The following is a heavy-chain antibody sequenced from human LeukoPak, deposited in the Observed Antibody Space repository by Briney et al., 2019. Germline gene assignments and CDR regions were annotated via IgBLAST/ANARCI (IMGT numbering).Heavy chain of an antibody. Sequence: SETLSLACTVSGGSISSYYWSWIRQPPGKGLEWIGYIYYSGSTNYNPSLKSRVTISVDTSKNQFSLKLSSVTAADTAVYYCARARGRNFDYWGQGTLVTVSS. CDR3: ARARGRNFDY. D-gene: IGHD5-24*01. CDR2: IYYSGST. V-gene: IGHV4-59*01. CDR1: GGSISSYY. J-gene: IGHJ4*02.